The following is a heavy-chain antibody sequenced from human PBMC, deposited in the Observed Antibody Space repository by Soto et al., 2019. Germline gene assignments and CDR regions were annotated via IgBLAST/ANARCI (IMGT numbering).Heavy chain of an antibody. CDR1: GGAISVYT. CDR2: IYGSGSA. Sequence: SETLSLTCTVSGGAISVYTWNWIRQAPGKGPEWLGDIYGSGSANYNPSLKSRLTISVDTSKNQFSLNLSSVTAADTAIYYCSRGQTVRAFEFWGQGTKVTVSS. CDR3: SRGQTVRAFEF. J-gene: IGHJ3*01. D-gene: IGHD2-21*02. V-gene: IGHV4-59*01.